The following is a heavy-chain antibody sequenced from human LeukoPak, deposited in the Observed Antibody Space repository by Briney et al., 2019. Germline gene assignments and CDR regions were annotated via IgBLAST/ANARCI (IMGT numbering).Heavy chain of an antibody. V-gene: IGHV4-34*01. CDR3: ARGSRLTGTFDI. Sequence: PSETLSLTCALYGGSFSGYYWTWIRQPPGKGLEWIGEINHSGSTNYSPSLKSRVTISFDTSKNQFSLKLTSVTAADTAVYYCARGSRLTGTFDIWGQGTMVTVSS. CDR2: INHSGST. D-gene: IGHD3-9*01. J-gene: IGHJ3*02. CDR1: GGSFSGYY.